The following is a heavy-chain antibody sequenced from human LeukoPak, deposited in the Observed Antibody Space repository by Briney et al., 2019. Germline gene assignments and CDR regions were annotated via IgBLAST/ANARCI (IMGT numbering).Heavy chain of an antibody. D-gene: IGHD3-22*01. Sequence: GRSLRLSCAASGFTFDDYAMHWVRQAPGKGLEWVSGISWNSGSIGYADSVKGRFTISRDNAKNSLYLQMNSLRAEDTALYYCAKGDSVYDSSGYYVGPWDYWGQGTLVTVSS. CDR3: AKGDSVYDSSGYYVGPWDY. CDR1: GFTFDDYA. CDR2: ISWNSGSI. J-gene: IGHJ4*02. V-gene: IGHV3-9*01.